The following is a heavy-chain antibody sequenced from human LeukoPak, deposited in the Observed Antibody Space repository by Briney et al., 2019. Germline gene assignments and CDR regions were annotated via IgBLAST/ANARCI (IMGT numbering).Heavy chain of an antibody. CDR1: GFTFSSYA. D-gene: IGHD2-8*02. CDR2: ISGSGGST. J-gene: IGHJ4*02. Sequence: GGSLRLSCAASGFTFSSYAMSWVRQAPGKGLEGVSAISGSGGSTYYADSVKGGFTISRDNSKNTLYLQMNSLRAEDTAVYYCAKGLVLYYFDYWGQGTLVTVSS. V-gene: IGHV3-23*01. CDR3: AKGLVLYYFDY.